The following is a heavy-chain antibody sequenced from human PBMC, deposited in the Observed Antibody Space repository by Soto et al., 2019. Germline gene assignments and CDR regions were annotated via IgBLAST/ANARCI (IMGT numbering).Heavy chain of an antibody. CDR3: AKGGPDGFCSGGRCYFDY. J-gene: IGHJ4*02. Sequence: EVQLVESGGGLVQPGRSLRLSCAASGFTFDDYAMHWVRRVPGKGLEWVSSISWNSNIIGYADSVKGRFTISRDNAKNSLYLQMNSLRPEDTALYYCAKGGPDGFCSGGRCYFDYWGLGTLVTVSS. V-gene: IGHV3-9*01. CDR1: GFTFDDYA. CDR2: ISWNSNII. D-gene: IGHD2-15*01.